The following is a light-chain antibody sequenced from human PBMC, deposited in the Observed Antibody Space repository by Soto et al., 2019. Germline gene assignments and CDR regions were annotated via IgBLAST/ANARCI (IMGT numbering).Light chain of an antibody. CDR3: QQYNNWPCT. Sequence: EIVMTQSPATLSVYPGERATLSCRASQSVSSNLAWYQQKPGQAPRLLIYGASTRATGIPARFSGSGSGTEFTLTISSLQSEDFAVYYCQQYNNWPCTFGQGTKVDI. CDR2: GAS. CDR1: QSVSSN. J-gene: IGKJ1*01. V-gene: IGKV3-15*01.